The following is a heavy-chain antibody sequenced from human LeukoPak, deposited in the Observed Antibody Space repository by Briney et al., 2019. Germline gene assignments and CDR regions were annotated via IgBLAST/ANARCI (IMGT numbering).Heavy chain of an antibody. J-gene: IGHJ4*02. V-gene: IGHV3-23*01. CDR3: AKDRDDYGDFAFDY. Sequence: GGSLRLSCAASGFTFSSYVMNWVRQAPGGGLEWVSGISRSGDVTYYADSVKGRLTISRDNSKNTLFLQIDGLRAEDTAIYYCAKDRDDYGDFAFDYWGQGTLVTVSS. CDR1: GFTFSSYV. D-gene: IGHD4-17*01. CDR2: ISRSGDVT.